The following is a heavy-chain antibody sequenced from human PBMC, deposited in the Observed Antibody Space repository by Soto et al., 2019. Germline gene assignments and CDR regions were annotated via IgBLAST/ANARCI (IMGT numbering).Heavy chain of an antibody. V-gene: IGHV3-30*18. CDR3: AKDVGGYSGYDPGDY. Sequence: QVQLVESGGGVVQPGRSLRLSCAASGFTFSSYGMHWVRQAPGKGLEWVAVISYDGSNKYYADSVKGRFTISRDNSKNTLCLQMNSLRAEDTAVYYCAKDVGGYSGYDPGDYWGQGTLVTVSS. CDR1: GFTFSSYG. J-gene: IGHJ4*02. D-gene: IGHD5-12*01. CDR2: ISYDGSNK.